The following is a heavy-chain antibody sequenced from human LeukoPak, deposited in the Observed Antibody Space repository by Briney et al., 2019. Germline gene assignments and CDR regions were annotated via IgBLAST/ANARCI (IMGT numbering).Heavy chain of an antibody. V-gene: IGHV1-2*02. CDR2: INPNSGGT. D-gene: IGHD3-22*01. CDR3: ARSLTYYYDSSGYYYGSKLDAFDI. CDR1: GYTFTGYY. J-gene: IGHJ3*02. Sequence: ASVKVSCKASGYTFTGYYMHWVRQAPGQGLEWMGWINPNSGGTNYAQKLQGRVTMTRDTSISTAYMELSRLRSDDTAVYYCARSLTYYYDSSGYYYGSKLDAFDIWGQGTMVTVSS.